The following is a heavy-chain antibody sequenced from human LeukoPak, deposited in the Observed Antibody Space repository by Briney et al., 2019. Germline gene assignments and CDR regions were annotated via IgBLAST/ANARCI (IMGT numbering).Heavy chain of an antibody. CDR1: GGTFSSYA. V-gene: IGHV1-69*06. Sequence: SVKVSCKASGGTFSSYAISWVRQAPGQGLEWMGGLIPIFGTASYAQKFQGRVTITADKSTSTAYMELSSLRSEDTAVYYCARDEDRYDYVWGSYPIRYLGYWGQGTLVTVSS. CDR3: ARDEDRYDYVWGSYPIRYLGY. D-gene: IGHD3-16*02. J-gene: IGHJ4*02. CDR2: LIPIFGTA.